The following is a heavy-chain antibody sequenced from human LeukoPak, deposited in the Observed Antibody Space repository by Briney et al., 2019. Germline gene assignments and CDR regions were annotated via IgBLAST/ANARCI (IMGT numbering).Heavy chain of an antibody. CDR2: IYHSGST. Sequence: SETLSLTCAVSGYSISSGHYWGWIRQPPGKGLEWIGGIYHSGSTSYNASLKSRVTISVDTSKNQFSLELNSVTAADTAVYYCARNDSSGYFDCWGQGTLVTVSS. V-gene: IGHV4-38-2*01. CDR1: GYSISSGHY. D-gene: IGHD3-22*01. J-gene: IGHJ4*02. CDR3: ARNDSSGYFDC.